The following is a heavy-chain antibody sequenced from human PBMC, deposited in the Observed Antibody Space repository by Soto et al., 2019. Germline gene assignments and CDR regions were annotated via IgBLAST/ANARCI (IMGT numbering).Heavy chain of an antibody. J-gene: IGHJ5*02. CDR2: ISTYSGDT. D-gene: IGHD1-26*01. Sequence: QVHLVQSGVEVKTPGASVKVSCQASGYTFFTYDISWVRQAPGLGLEWMGWISTYSGDTKYAQKFQGRVTMTTDASTTKAYLELRSLRSDDTAVYYCARHHGPTTSENWFEPWGQGTLVTVSS. CDR3: ARHHGPTTSENWFEP. V-gene: IGHV1-18*01. CDR1: GYTFFTYD.